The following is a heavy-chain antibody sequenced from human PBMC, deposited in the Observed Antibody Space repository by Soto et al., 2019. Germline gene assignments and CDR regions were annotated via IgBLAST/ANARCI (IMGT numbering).Heavy chain of an antibody. J-gene: IGHJ5*02. CDR3: ARQYRIKSSSWYGLVWFAP. V-gene: IGHV4-39*01. D-gene: IGHD6-13*01. CDR2: IYYSGST. CDR1: GGSISSSSYY. Sequence: QLQLQESGPGLVKPSETLSLTCTVSGGSISSSSYYWGWIRQPPGKGLGWIGSIYYSGSTYYNPSLKSRVTISVDSSKNQFSLKLSSVTAADTAVYYCARQYRIKSSSWYGLVWFAPWGQGTLVTVSS.